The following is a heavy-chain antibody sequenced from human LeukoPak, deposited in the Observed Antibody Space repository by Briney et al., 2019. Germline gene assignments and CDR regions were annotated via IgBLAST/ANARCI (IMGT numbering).Heavy chain of an antibody. CDR3: ASLYCSSTSCYTGGFDY. V-gene: IGHV4-30-2*01. CDR2: IYHSGST. D-gene: IGHD2-2*02. CDR1: GGSISSGDYY. J-gene: IGHJ4*02. Sequence: PSETLSLTCTVSGGSISSGDYYWSWIRQPPGKGLEWIGYIYHSGSTYYNPSLKSRVTISVDRSKNQFSLKLSSVTAADTAVYYCASLYCSSTSCYTGGFDYWGQGTLVTVSS.